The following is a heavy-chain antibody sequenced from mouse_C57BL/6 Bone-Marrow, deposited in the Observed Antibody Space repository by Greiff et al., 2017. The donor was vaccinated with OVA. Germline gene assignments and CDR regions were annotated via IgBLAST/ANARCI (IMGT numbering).Heavy chain of an antibody. Sequence: EVQLVESGGGLVQPKGSLKLSCAASGFSFNTYAMNWVRQAPGKGLEWVARIRSKSNNYATYYADSVKDRFTISRDDSESMRYLQMNNLKTEDTAMYYCVRHGYGSSFAYWGQGTLVTVSA. CDR1: GFSFNTYA. D-gene: IGHD1-1*01. J-gene: IGHJ3*01. V-gene: IGHV10-1*01. CDR2: IRSKSNNYAT. CDR3: VRHGYGSSFAY.